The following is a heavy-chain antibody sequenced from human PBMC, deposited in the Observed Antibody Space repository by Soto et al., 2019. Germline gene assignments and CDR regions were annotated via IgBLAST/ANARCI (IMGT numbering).Heavy chain of an antibody. J-gene: IGHJ4*02. D-gene: IGHD1-26*01. CDR2: ISYDSSST. CDR1: GFTFSSYG. Sequence: GGSLRLSCAASGFTFSSYGMHWVRQAPGKGLEWVAAISYDSSSTTYADSVKGRFTISRDNAKNTMYLQMNSLRVEDTAVYYCATGGAIVGATNVFDYWGQGTLVTVSS. CDR3: ATGGAIVGATNVFDY. V-gene: IGHV3-30*03.